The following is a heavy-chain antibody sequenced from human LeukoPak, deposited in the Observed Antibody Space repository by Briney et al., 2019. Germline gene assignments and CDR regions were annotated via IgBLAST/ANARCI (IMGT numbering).Heavy chain of an antibody. V-gene: IGHV4-59*01. Sequence: SETLSLTCTVSGGSISSYYWSWIRQPPGKGLEWIGYIYYSGCTNYNPSLKSRVTISVDTSKNQFSLKLSSVTAADTAVYYCARASYAGPFDYWGQGTLVTVSS. J-gene: IGHJ4*02. CDR2: IYYSGCT. CDR1: GGSISSYY. D-gene: IGHD3-16*02. CDR3: ARASYAGPFDY.